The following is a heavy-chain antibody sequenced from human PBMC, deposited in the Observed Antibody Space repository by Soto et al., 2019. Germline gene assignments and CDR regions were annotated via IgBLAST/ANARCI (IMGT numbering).Heavy chain of an antibody. V-gene: IGHV4-31*03. Sequence: SETLSLTCTVSGGPISSGGYYWSWIRQHPGKGLEWIGYIYYSGSTYYNPSLKSRVTISVDTSKNQFSLKLSSVTAADTAVYYFARRDRHCSSTSCYYNFDYWGQGTLVTVSS. CDR1: GGPISSGGYY. CDR2: IYYSGST. D-gene: IGHD2-2*01. CDR3: ARRDRHCSSTSCYYNFDY. J-gene: IGHJ4*02.